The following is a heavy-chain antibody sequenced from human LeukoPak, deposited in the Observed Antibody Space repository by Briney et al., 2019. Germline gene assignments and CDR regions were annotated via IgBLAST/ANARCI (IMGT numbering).Heavy chain of an antibody. CDR2: IYYSGST. V-gene: IGHV4-31*03. CDR3: ARPYQLTMGSSLDAFDI. D-gene: IGHD2-2*01. CDR1: GGSISSGGYY. Sequence: PSETLSLTCTVSGGSISSGGYYWSWIRQHPGKGLEWIGYIYYSGSTYYDPSLKSRVTISVDTSKNQFSLKLSSVTAADTAVYYCARPYQLTMGSSLDAFDIWGQGTMVTVSS. J-gene: IGHJ3*02.